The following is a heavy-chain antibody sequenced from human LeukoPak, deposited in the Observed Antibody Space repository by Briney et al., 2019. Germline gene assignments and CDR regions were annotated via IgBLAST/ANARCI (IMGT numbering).Heavy chain of an antibody. D-gene: IGHD6-13*01. CDR3: ARRKLGTRTIAAAGPLDY. J-gene: IGHJ4*02. CDR2: ISTSGGST. V-gene: IGHV3-23*01. Sequence: AGSLRLSCAASAFTFSGHAMSWVRQAPGKGLEWVSAISTSGGSTYHADSVKGRFPISRDNSKNTLYLQMNSLRAEDTAVYYCARRKLGTRTIAAAGPLDYWGQGTLVTVSS. CDR1: AFTFSGHA.